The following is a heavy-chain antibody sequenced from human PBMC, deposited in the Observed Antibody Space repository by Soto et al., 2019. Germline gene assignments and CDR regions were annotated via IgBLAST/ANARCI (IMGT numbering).Heavy chain of an antibody. V-gene: IGHV3-48*03. CDR2: IGTSETNT. CDR1: GFTFSSYE. Sequence: EVQLVESGGNLVQPGRSLRLSCAASGFTFSSYEFNWVRQAPGKGLEWISYIGTSETNTYYAGSVKGRFTVSRDNAKNSVYLQRNSLRAEDTAIYHCAREEFNCGGDCFAFWGQGALVTVSS. J-gene: IGHJ4*02. CDR3: AREEFNCGGDCFAF. D-gene: IGHD2-21*01.